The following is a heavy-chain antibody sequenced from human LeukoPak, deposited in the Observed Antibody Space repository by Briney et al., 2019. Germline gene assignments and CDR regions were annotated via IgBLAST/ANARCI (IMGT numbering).Heavy chain of an antibody. V-gene: IGHV3-7*01. CDR2: IKQDGSEK. CDR1: GFTFSSYW. Sequence: GGSLRLSCAASGFTFSSYWMSWVRQAPGKGLEWVANIKQDGSEKYYVDSVKGRFTISRDNSKNSLYLQMNSLRAEDTAVYYCARGHRYYDSSGYLLHYFDYWGQGTLVTVSS. CDR3: ARGHRYYDSSGYLLHYFDY. D-gene: IGHD3-22*01. J-gene: IGHJ4*02.